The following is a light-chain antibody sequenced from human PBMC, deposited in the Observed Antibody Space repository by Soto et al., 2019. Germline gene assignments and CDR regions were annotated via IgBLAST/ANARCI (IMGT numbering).Light chain of an antibody. CDR1: QSISSY. V-gene: IGKV1-9*01. CDR2: GAS. CDR3: LQHTYIWS. J-gene: IGKJ1*01. Sequence: DIQLTQSPSFLSASVGDRFTITFRSSQSISSYLSWYQQKPGKAPKRLICGASNLESGVPSRFSGTGSGTEFILTITNLQPEDFATYYCLQHTYIWSFGQGTKVDI.